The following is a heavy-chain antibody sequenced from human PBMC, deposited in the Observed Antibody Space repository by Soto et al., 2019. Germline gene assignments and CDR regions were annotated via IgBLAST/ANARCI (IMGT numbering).Heavy chain of an antibody. D-gene: IGHD6-13*01. J-gene: IGHJ2*01. Sequence: GGSLRLSCAASGFTFSSYAMSWVRQAPGKGLEWVSAISGSGGSTYYADSVKGRFTISRDNSKNTLYLQMNSLRAEDTAVYYCAKDYQHPQHRLRIAAAHRYFDLWGRGTLVTVSS. V-gene: IGHV3-23*01. CDR3: AKDYQHPQHRLRIAAAHRYFDL. CDR1: GFTFSSYA. CDR2: ISGSGGST.